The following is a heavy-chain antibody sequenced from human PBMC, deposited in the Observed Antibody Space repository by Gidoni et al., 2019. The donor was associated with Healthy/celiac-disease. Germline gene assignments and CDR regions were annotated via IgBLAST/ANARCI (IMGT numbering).Heavy chain of an antibody. V-gene: IGHV3-21*01. CDR2: SSSSSSYI. Sequence: EVQLVESGGGLVKPGGSLRLSCAASGFTFSSYSMNWVRQAPGKGLEWVSSSSSSSSYIYYADAVKGRFTISRDNAKNSLYLQMNSLRAEDTAVYYCASFYYDSSGYPFDAFDIWGQGTMVTVSS. D-gene: IGHD3-22*01. J-gene: IGHJ3*02. CDR1: GFTFSSYS. CDR3: ASFYYDSSGYPFDAFDI.